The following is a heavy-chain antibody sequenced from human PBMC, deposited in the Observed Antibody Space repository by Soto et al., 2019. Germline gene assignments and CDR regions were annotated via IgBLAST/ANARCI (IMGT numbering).Heavy chain of an antibody. V-gene: IGHV3-9*01. D-gene: IGHD3-16*01. J-gene: IGHJ6*02. CDR3: AKEKGFGGVRKGMDV. CDR2: ISWNSGSI. CDR1: GFTFDDYA. Sequence: PGGSLRLSCAASGFTFDDYAMHWVRQAPGQGLEWVSGISWNSGSIGYADSVKGRFTISRDNAKNSLSLQMNSLRAEDTALYYCAKEKGFGGVRKGMDVWGQGTTVTVSS.